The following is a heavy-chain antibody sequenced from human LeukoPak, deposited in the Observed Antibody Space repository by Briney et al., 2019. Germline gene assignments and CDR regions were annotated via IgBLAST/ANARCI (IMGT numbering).Heavy chain of an antibody. D-gene: IGHD6-19*01. CDR3: ATFSSAWDAFDF. Sequence: SETLSLTCTVSGGSISSYYWSWIRQPPGKGLEWIGYIYYSGSTSYNPSLKSRVTISVDTSKNQFSLKLTSVTAADTAVYYCATFSSAWDAFDFWGQGTMVTVSS. J-gene: IGHJ3*01. CDR2: IYYSGST. V-gene: IGHV4-59*01. CDR1: GGSISSYY.